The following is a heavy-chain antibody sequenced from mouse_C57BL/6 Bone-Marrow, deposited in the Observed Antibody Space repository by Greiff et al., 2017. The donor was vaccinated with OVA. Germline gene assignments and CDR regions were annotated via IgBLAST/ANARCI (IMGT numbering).Heavy chain of an antibody. CDR3: AKGLRRDYYAMDY. CDR2: INPSSGYT. D-gene: IGHD2-12*01. J-gene: IGHJ4*01. Sequence: QVQLQQSGAELARPGASVKMSCKASGYTFTSYTMHWVKQRPGQGLEWIGYINPSSGYTKYNQKFKDKATLTADKSSSTAYMQLSSLTSEDSAVYYGAKGLRRDYYAMDYWGQGTSVTVSS. CDR1: GYTFTSYT. V-gene: IGHV1-4*01.